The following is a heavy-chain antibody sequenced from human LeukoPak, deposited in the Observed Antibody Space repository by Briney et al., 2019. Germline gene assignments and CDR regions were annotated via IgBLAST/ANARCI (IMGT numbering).Heavy chain of an antibody. Sequence: PSETLSLTCTVSGDSISSGGYYWSWIRQPPGKGLEWIGYIYHTGSTYYNPSLKSRVTISIDRSKNQFSLKLNSVTAADTAVYYCARTGSGSSTFRYWGQGTLVTVSS. J-gene: IGHJ4*02. CDR3: ARTGSGSSTFRY. CDR2: IYHTGST. D-gene: IGHD2-2*01. CDR1: GDSISSGGYY. V-gene: IGHV4-30-2*01.